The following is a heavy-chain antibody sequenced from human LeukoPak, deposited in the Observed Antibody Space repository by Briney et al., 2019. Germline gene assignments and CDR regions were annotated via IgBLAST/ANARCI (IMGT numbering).Heavy chain of an antibody. CDR1: GGSISSYY. V-gene: IGHV4-59*01. CDR3: ARGSKAAPGTFDY. D-gene: IGHD6-13*01. CDR2: IYYTGST. Sequence: SETLSLTCTESGGSISSYYWSWIRQPPGEGLEWIGYIYYTGSTDYNPSLKSRVAISVDTSKNQFSLKLSSVTAADTAVYYCARGSKAAPGTFDYWGQGTLVTVSS. J-gene: IGHJ4*02.